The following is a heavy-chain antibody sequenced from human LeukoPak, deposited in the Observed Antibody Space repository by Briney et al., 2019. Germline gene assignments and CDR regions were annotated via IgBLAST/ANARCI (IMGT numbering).Heavy chain of an antibody. CDR1: GFTFSSYS. Sequence: GGSLRLSCAASGFTFSSYSMNWVRQAPGKGLEWVSSISSSSSYIYYADSVKGRFTISRDNAKNSLYLQMNSLRAEDTAVYYCARDSVAYGDYDYYGMDVWGQGTTVTVSS. CDR3: ARDSVAYGDYDYYGMDV. CDR2: ISSSSSYI. V-gene: IGHV3-21*01. D-gene: IGHD4-17*01. J-gene: IGHJ6*02.